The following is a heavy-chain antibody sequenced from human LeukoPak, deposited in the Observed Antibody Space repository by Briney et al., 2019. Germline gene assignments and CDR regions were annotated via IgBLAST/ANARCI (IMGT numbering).Heavy chain of an antibody. CDR3: ARRKGSRYSSGWSDY. CDR2: INHSGST. D-gene: IGHD6-19*01. CDR1: GGSFSGYY. Sequence: PSETLSLTCAVYGGSFSGYYWSWIRQPPGKGLEWIGEINHSGSTNYNPSLKSRVTISVDTSKNQFSLKLSSVTAADTAVYYCARRKGSRYSSGWSDYWGQGTPVTVSS. V-gene: IGHV4-34*01. J-gene: IGHJ4*02.